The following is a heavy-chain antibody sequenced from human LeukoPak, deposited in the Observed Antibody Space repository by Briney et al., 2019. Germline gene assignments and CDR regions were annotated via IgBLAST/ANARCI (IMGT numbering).Heavy chain of an antibody. CDR1: GGSISSGGYY. Sequence: PSETLSLTCTVSGGSISSGGYYWSRIRQHPGKGLEWIGYIYYSGSTYYNPSLKSRVTISVDTSKNQFSLKLSSVTAADTAVYYCARLYFDSTYYFDYWGQGTLVTVSS. CDR2: IYYSGST. CDR3: ARLYFDSTYYFDY. J-gene: IGHJ4*02. V-gene: IGHV4-31*03. D-gene: IGHD3-9*01.